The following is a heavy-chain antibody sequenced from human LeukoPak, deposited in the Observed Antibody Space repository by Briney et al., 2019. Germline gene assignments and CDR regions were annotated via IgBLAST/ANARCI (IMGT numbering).Heavy chain of an antibody. CDR3: AREESGGYFDY. Sequence: ASVKVSCKASGYTFTSYYMHWVRQAPGQGLEWMGLINPSGTNTNYAQKFRGRVTMTRDTSTSTVYMDLSSLRSEDTAMYFCAREESGGYFDYWGQGTLVTVSS. J-gene: IGHJ4*02. D-gene: IGHD2-8*02. CDR1: GYTFTSYY. V-gene: IGHV1-46*01. CDR2: INPSGTNT.